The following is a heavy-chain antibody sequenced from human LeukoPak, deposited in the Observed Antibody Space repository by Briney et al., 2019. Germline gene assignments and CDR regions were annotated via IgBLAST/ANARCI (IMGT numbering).Heavy chain of an antibody. CDR1: GFTFSSYA. J-gene: IGHJ5*02. V-gene: IGHV3-23*01. CDR2: ISGSGGST. D-gene: IGHD6-13*01. Sequence: PGGSLRLSCAASGFTFSSYAMSWVRQAPGKGLEWVSAISGSGGSTYYADSVKGRFTISRDNSKNTLYVQMNSLRAEDTAVYYCARYSSSWRLNWFDPWGQGTLVTVSS. CDR3: ARYSSSWRLNWFDP.